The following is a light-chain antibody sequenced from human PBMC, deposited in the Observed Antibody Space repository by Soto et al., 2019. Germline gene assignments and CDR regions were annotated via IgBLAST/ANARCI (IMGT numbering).Light chain of an antibody. V-gene: IGKV3-15*01. J-gene: IGKJ5*01. CDR3: QQYSKWPIT. CDR2: GIS. Sequence: EMVMTQSPAILSVSPGESATLSGRASQTVNSNYLAWYQQHPGQPPRLLIYGISTRATGIPARFSGSGSGTEFSLTISSLQPEDFAVYYCQQYSKWPITFGQGTRLEIK. CDR1: QTVNSN.